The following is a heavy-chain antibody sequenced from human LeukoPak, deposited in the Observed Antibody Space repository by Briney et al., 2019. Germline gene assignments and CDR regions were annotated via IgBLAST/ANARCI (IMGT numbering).Heavy chain of an antibody. CDR3: ARGTDRRHDGSGSFLFDY. Sequence: ASVKVSCKASGYTFTGYYMHWVRQAPGQGLEWMGWINPNSGGTNYAQKFQGRVTMTMDTSISTAYMELSRLRSDDTAVYYCARGTDRRHDGSGSFLFDYWGQGTLVTVSS. CDR2: INPNSGGT. V-gene: IGHV1-2*02. CDR1: GYTFTGYY. J-gene: IGHJ4*02. D-gene: IGHD3-10*01.